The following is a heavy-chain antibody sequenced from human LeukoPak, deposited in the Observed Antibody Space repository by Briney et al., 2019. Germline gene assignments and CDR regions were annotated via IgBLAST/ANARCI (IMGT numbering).Heavy chain of an antibody. V-gene: IGHV4-59*01. CDR2: IYYSGST. CDR1: GGSISSYY. CDR3: ARPPKSGWYVGPFDY. J-gene: IGHJ4*02. D-gene: IGHD6-19*01. Sequence: SETLSLTCTVSGGSISSYYWSWIRQPPGKGLEWIGYIYYSGSTNYNPSLKSRVTISVDTSKNQFSLKLSSVTAADTAVYYCARPPKSGWYVGPFDYWGQGTLVTVSS.